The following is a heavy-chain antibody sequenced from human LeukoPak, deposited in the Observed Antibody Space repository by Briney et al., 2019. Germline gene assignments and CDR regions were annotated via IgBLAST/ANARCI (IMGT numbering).Heavy chain of an antibody. D-gene: IGHD3-16*01. CDR2: IAGAGT. V-gene: IGHV3-23*01. CDR1: GFTFNDFA. CDR3: ARNLGPFDV. Sequence: VRSLRLSCAASGFTFNDFAMTWVRQAPGKGLEWVSTIAGAGTLYADSVKGCFIISRDNSKNMLYLQLNSLRADDTAMYYCARNLGPFDVRGHGTMVTVSS. J-gene: IGHJ3*01.